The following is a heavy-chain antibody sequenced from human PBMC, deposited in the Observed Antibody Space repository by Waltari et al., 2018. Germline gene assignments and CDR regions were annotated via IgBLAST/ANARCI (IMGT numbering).Heavy chain of an antibody. J-gene: IGHJ5*02. CDR2: ISSSSSYI. Sequence: EVQLVESGGGLVKPGGSLRLSCAASGFTFSSYSMNWVRQAPGKGLEWVSSISSSSSYIYYADSVKGRFTISRDNAKNSLYLQMNSLRAEDTAVYYCARDHEQRQRGDWFDPWGQGTLVTVSS. CDR1: GFTFSSYS. D-gene: IGHD6-25*01. V-gene: IGHV3-21*01. CDR3: ARDHEQRQRGDWFDP.